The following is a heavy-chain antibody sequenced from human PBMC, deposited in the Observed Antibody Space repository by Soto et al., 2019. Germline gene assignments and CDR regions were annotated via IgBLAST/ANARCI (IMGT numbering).Heavy chain of an antibody. Sequence: QVQLQESGPGLVKPSETLSLTCTVSGGPISSYYWSWIRQPPGKGLEWIGYIYYSGSTNYNPSLKSRVTISVDTSKNQSSLKLSSVTAADTAVYYCAGGDYGDYFDYWGQGTLVTVSS. CDR3: AGGDYGDYFDY. V-gene: IGHV4-59*01. CDR1: GGPISSYY. CDR2: IYYSGST. D-gene: IGHD4-17*01. J-gene: IGHJ4*02.